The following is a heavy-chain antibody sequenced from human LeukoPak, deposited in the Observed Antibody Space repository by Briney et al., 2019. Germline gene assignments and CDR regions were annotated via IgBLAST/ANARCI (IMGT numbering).Heavy chain of an antibody. CDR2: ISGSGGRR. CDR1: GFMFSIYA. D-gene: IGHD4-17*01. Sequence: GGSLRLSCAASGFMFSIYAMSWVRQAPGKGLEWVSAISGSGGRRYYADSVKGRFPISRDNSRNTLYLQMNSLRAEDTAVYYCDKVYRHNGDYFAFNVWGQGSMVTVSS. CDR3: DKVYRHNGDYFAFNV. J-gene: IGHJ3*01. V-gene: IGHV3-23*01.